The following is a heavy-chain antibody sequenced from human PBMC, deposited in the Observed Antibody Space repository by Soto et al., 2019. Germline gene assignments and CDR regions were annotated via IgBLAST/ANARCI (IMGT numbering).Heavy chain of an antibody. V-gene: IGHV3-30-3*01. CDR1: GFTFSSYA. J-gene: IGHJ5*02. CDR2: ISYDGSNK. D-gene: IGHD4-17*01. CDR3: ARDRNGDYTDNWFDP. Sequence: GGSLRLSCAASGFTFSSYAMHWVRQAPGKGLEWVAVISYDGSNKYYADSVKGRFTISRDNSKNTLYLQMNSLRAEDTAVYYCARDRNGDYTDNWFDPWGQGTLVTVSS.